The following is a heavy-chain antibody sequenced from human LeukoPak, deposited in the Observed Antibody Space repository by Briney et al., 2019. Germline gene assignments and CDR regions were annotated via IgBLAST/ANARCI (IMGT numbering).Heavy chain of an antibody. D-gene: IGHD4-17*01. J-gene: IGHJ4*02. CDR3: AKEDPGDYVLDY. CDR1: GFTFSTYV. V-gene: IGHV3-23*01. Sequence: GGSLRLSCAASGFTFSTYVMSWVRQAPGKGLEWVSAMSGSGDTIHYADSVKGRLTMSRDNSKNTLYLQMNSLRAEDTAVYYCAKEDPGDYVLDYWGQGTLVTVSS. CDR2: MSGSGDTI.